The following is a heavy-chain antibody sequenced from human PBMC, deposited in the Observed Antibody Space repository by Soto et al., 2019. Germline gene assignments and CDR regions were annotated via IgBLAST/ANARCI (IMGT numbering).Heavy chain of an antibody. Sequence: PGGSLRLSCAASGFTFSSYSMNWVRQAPGKGLEWVSYISSSSSTIYYADSVKGRFTISRDNAKNSLYLQMNSLRAEDTAVYYCAKSRGSYDILTGYPNHYYYYGMDVWGQGTTVTVSS. V-gene: IGHV3-48*01. CDR3: AKSRGSYDILTGYPNHYYYYGMDV. J-gene: IGHJ6*02. CDR2: ISSSSSTI. D-gene: IGHD3-9*01. CDR1: GFTFSSYS.